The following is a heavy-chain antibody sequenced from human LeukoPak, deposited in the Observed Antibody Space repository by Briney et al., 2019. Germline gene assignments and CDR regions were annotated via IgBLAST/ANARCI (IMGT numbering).Heavy chain of an antibody. CDR2: MNPNSGNT. CDR3: ARGRKGSTIFGVVITELYYYYKDV. J-gene: IGHJ6*03. CDR1: GYTFTSYD. V-gene: IGHV1-8*01. D-gene: IGHD3-3*01. Sequence: ASVKVSCKASGYTFTSYDINWVRQATGQGLEWMGWMNPNSGNTGYAQKFQGRVTMTRNTSISTAYMELSSLRSEDTAVYYCARGRKGSTIFGVVITELYYYYKDVWGKGTTVTVSS.